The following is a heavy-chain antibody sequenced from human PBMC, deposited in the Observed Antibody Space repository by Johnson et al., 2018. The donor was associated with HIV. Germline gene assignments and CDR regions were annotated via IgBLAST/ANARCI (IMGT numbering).Heavy chain of an antibody. CDR1: GFTFDDYA. Sequence: VQLVESGGGVVQPGRSLRLSCVVSGFTFDDYAMHWVRQVPGEGLEWVSGISWNSGNIGYADSVKGRFTISSDNAKNSLYLQMNSLRAEDTALYYCAKEFSVGVSMTFDIWGQGTMVTVSS. D-gene: IGHD3-10*01. CDR3: AKEFSVGVSMTFDI. CDR2: ISWNSGNI. J-gene: IGHJ3*02. V-gene: IGHV3-9*01.